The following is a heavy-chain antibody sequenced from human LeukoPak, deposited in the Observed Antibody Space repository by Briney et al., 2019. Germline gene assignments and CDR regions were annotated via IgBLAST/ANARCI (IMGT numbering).Heavy chain of an antibody. V-gene: IGHV3-9*01. CDR3: AKDSAYSSSWAGGGYAFDI. CDR2: ISWNSGST. Sequence: GGSLRLSCAASGFTFDDYAMRWVWQAPGKGLEWVSGISWNSGSTGYADPVKGRFTISRDNAKNSLYLQMNSLRAEDTALYYCAKDSAYSSSWAGGGYAFDIWGQGTMVTVSS. J-gene: IGHJ3*02. D-gene: IGHD6-13*01. CDR1: GFTFDDYA.